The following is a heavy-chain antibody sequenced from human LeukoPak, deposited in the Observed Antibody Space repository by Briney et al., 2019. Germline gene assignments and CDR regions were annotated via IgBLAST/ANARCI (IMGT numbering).Heavy chain of an antibody. CDR1: GFPFEIYS. J-gene: IGHJ4*02. V-gene: IGHV3-48*04. Sequence: GGSLRLSCAASGFPFEIYSMNWVRQAPGKGLEWISFLSRSTTVIYYADSVKGRFTASRDNAKNSLYLQMNSLRVEDTAMYYCARAGWYDDFDYLGQGTLVTVSS. D-gene: IGHD6-19*01. CDR2: LSRSTTVI. CDR3: ARAGWYDDFDY.